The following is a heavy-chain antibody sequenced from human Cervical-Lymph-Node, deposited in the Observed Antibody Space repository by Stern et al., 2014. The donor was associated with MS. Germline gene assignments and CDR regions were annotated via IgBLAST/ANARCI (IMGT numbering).Heavy chain of an antibody. J-gene: IGHJ3*02. Sequence: QAQLEQSGAEVKKPGALVKAPSQASGYTCTSYGISWVRRDPGQELQWMRWISAYNGNTNYAQKVQGRVTMPTDTSTSTAYMELRSLRSDDTAVYYCARGLLGSENAFDIWGQGTMVTVSS. CDR1: GYTCTSYG. D-gene: IGHD2-15*01. CDR3: ARGLLGSENAFDI. V-gene: IGHV1-18*01. CDR2: ISAYNGNT.